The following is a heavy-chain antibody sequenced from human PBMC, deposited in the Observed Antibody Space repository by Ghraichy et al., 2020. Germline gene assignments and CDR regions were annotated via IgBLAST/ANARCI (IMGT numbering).Heavy chain of an antibody. V-gene: IGHV4-34*01. J-gene: IGHJ6*02. CDR2: INHSGST. CDR3: ARRGAGGDGSWYYHMKYPQNYYYAMDV. Sequence: SETLSLTCAVYGRSLTGYYWSWIRQSPGKGLEWIGEINHSGSTNYNPSLKSRVSISVDTSKNQFSLELSSVTAADTAVYYCARRGAGGDGSWYYHMKYPQNYYYAMDVWGQGTTVTVSS. D-gene: IGHD6-13*01. CDR1: GRSLTGYY.